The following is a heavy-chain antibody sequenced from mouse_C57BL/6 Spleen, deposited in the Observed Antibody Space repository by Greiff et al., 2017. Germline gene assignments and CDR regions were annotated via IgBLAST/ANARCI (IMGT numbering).Heavy chain of an antibody. CDR3: ARVNYSNDAWFAY. D-gene: IGHD2-12*01. CDR2: IDPSDSYT. J-gene: IGHJ3*01. CDR1: GYTFTSYW. V-gene: IGHV1-50*01. Sequence: QVQLQQPGAELVKPGASVKLSCKASGYTFTSYWMQWVKQRPGQGLEWIGEIDPSDSYTNYNQKFKGKATLTVDTSSSTAYMQLSSLTSEYSAVYYCARVNYSNDAWFAYWGQGTLVTVSA.